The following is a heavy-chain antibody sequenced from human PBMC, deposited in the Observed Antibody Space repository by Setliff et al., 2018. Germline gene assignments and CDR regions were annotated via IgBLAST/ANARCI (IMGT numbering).Heavy chain of an antibody. CDR3: ARESRYYYDNLGTLDY. CDR2: IYYSGST. CDR1: GGSISNYY. Sequence: SETLSLTCTVSGGSISNYYWSWIRQPPGKGLEWIGYIYYSGSTNYNPSLKSRVSISVDTSKNQFSLKLSSVTAADTAVYYCARESRYYYDNLGTLDYWGQGTLVTVSS. D-gene: IGHD3-22*01. V-gene: IGHV4-59*12. J-gene: IGHJ4*02.